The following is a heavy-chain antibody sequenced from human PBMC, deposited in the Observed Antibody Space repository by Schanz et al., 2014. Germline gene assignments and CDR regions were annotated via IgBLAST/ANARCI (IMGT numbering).Heavy chain of an antibody. D-gene: IGHD1-1*01. Sequence: VQLLQFGGGVVQPGRSLRLSCAASGFTFSSYAMHWVRQAPGKGLEWVSSISSSSSYIYYADSVKGRFTISRDNSKNTLYLQMNTLRAGDTAVYYCARGTDWNLHYWGRGTLVTVSS. J-gene: IGHJ4*02. CDR1: GFTFSSYA. CDR2: ISSSSSYI. CDR3: ARGTDWNLHY. V-gene: IGHV3-21*01.